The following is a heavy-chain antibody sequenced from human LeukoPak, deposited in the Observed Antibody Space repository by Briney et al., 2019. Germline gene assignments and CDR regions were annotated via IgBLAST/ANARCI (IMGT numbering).Heavy chain of an antibody. CDR2: MNPNSGNT. D-gene: IGHD2-21*01. J-gene: IGHJ4*02. V-gene: IGHV1-8*03. Sequence: ASVKVSCKASGYTFTSYDINWVRQATGQGLEWMGWMNPNSGNTGYAQKFQGRVTITRNTSISTAYMELSSLRSEDTAVYYCARVGVRYYSWGFDYWGQGTLVTVSS. CDR3: ARVGVRYYSWGFDY. CDR1: GYTFTSYD.